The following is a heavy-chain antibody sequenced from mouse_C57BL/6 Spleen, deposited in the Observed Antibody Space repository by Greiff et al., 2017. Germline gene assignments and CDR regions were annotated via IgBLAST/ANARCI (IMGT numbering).Heavy chain of an antibody. CDR2: ISGGGGNT. CDR3: ARPGYSNYGFAY. J-gene: IGHJ3*01. Sequence: EVHLVESGGGLVKPGGSLKLSCAASGFTFSSYTMSWVRQTPEKRLEWVATISGGGGNTYYPDSVKGRFTISRDNAKNTLYLQMSSLRSEDTALYYCARPGYSNYGFAYWGQGTLVTVSA. D-gene: IGHD2-5*01. CDR1: GFTFSSYT. V-gene: IGHV5-9*01.